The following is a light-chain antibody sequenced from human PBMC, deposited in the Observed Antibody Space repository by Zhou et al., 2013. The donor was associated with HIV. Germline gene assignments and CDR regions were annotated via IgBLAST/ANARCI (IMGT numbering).Light chain of an antibody. Sequence: EIVLTQSPGTLSLSPGERATLSCRASQSLTSKFLAWYQQKPGQPPRLLIFGSSRRAPGIPDRFSGSGSGTEFTLTISRLEPEDFAVYYCQHYGVSPYTFGPGTKLEI. J-gene: IGKJ2*01. CDR1: QSLTSKF. V-gene: IGKV3-20*01. CDR2: GSS. CDR3: QHYGVSPYT.